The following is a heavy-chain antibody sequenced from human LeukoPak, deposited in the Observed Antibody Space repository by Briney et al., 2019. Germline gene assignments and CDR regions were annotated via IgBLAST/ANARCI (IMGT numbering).Heavy chain of an antibody. V-gene: IGHV4-59*01. CDR3: ARDRGYSYTDY. J-gene: IGHJ4*02. CDR2: IYYSGST. D-gene: IGHD5-18*01. CDR1: GGSISSYY. Sequence: PSENLSLTCTVSGGSISSYYWSWIRQPPGKGLEWIGYIYYSGSTNYNPSLKSRVTISVDTSKNQFSLKLSSVTSADTAVYYCARDRGYSYTDYWGQGTLVTVSS.